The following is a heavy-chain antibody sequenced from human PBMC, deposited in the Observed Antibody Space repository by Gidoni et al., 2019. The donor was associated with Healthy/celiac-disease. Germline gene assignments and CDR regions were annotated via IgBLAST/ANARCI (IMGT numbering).Heavy chain of an antibody. CDR2: INPNSGGK. CDR1: GYTFTGSY. V-gene: IGHV1-2*02. D-gene: IGHD2-15*01. Sequence: QVQLVQSGAEVTKPGASVKVSCSASGYTFTGSYMRWVRQAPGQGLAWMGWINPNSGGKNYEQKFQGRVTMTRDTSISTAYMELSRLRSDDTAVYYCARDRGCSGGSCYSTDDAFDIWGQGTMVTVSS. CDR3: ARDRGCSGGSCYSTDDAFDI. J-gene: IGHJ3*02.